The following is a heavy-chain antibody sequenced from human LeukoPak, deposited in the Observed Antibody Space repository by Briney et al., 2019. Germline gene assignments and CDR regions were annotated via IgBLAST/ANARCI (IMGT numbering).Heavy chain of an antibody. CDR2: INPSGGST. CDR1: GYTFTSYY. D-gene: IGHD5-24*01. J-gene: IGHJ4*02. CDR3: AREDPMATFDY. V-gene: IGHV1-46*01. Sequence: ASVKVSCKASGYTFTSYYMHWVRQAPGQGLEWMGIINPSGGSTSYAQKFQGRVTMTRDTSTSTVYMELSSLRSEDTAVYYRAREDPMATFDYWGQGTLVTVSS.